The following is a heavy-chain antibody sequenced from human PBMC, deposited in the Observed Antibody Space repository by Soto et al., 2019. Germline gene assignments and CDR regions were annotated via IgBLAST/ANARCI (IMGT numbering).Heavy chain of an antibody. CDR3: ARGPPGDYYSSRWFDP. CDR2: INHSGST. J-gene: IGHJ5*02. CDR1: GGSFSGYQ. V-gene: IGHV4-34*01. D-gene: IGHD2-21*01. Sequence: QVQLQQWGAGLLKPSETLSLTCAVYGGSFSGYQWSWIRQPPGKGLEWIGEINHSGSTRYNPSLKSRVTISVYTSKNQFSLKLTSVTAADPAVYYCARGPPGDYYSSRWFDPWGQGTLVTVSS.